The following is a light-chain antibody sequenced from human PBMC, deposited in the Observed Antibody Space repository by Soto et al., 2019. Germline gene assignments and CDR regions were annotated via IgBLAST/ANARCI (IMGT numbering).Light chain of an antibody. CDR2: GAS. Sequence: EIVLTQSPGTLSLSPGERATLSCRASHSVSSSYFAWYQQKPGQAPRLLIYGASSRATGIPDRFSGSGSGKDFTPTISRLESEDFAVYYCQQYGSSPGWTFGQGTKVEIK. CDR3: QQYGSSPGWT. CDR1: HSVSSSY. J-gene: IGKJ1*01. V-gene: IGKV3-20*01.